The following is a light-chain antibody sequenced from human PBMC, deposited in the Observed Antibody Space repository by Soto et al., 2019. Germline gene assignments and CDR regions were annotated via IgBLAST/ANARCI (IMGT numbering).Light chain of an antibody. CDR3: QQRGT. CDR2: DVS. V-gene: IGKV3-11*01. CDR1: QSVSSY. J-gene: IGKJ4*01. Sequence: ERVLTQSPATLSSSPGVRATLSCRASQSVSSYLAWYQQKPGQAPRLLIYDVSNRATGIPARFSGSGSGTDFTLTLSKLEPEDFGVYYCQQRGTFGGGTKVDI.